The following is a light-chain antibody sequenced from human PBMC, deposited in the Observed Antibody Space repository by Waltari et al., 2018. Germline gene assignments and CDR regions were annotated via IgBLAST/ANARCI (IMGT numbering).Light chain of an antibody. CDR3: QQTSSTPYT. J-gene: IGKJ2*01. V-gene: IGKV1-39*01. Sequence: TCRASQSVSSFLNWYQRKPGKAPNLLVYGASNIQTAVPSRFSAFGSGTEFTLTISALQSEDFATYFCQQTSSTPYTFGQGT. CDR1: QSVSSF. CDR2: GAS.